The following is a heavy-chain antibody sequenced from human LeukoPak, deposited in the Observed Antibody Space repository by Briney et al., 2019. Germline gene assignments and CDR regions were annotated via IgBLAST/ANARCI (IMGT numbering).Heavy chain of an antibody. J-gene: IGHJ3*02. Sequence: SETLSLTCTVSGGSISSSSYYWGWIRQPPGKGLEWIGSIYYSGSTYYNPSLKSRVTISVDTSKNQFSLKLSSVTAADTAVYYCARVRPIYSGYFNHDAFDIWGQGTMVTVSS. CDR2: IYYSGST. D-gene: IGHD3-22*01. CDR3: ARVRPIYSGYFNHDAFDI. CDR1: GGSISSSSYY. V-gene: IGHV4-39*07.